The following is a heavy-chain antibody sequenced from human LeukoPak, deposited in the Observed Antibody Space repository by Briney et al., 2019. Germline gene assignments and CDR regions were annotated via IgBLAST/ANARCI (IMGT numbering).Heavy chain of an antibody. CDR1: GYTFTSYY. Sequence: GASVKVSCKASGYTFTSYYMHWVRQAPGQGLEWMGLINPSGGSTSYAQKFQGRVTMTRDTSTSTVYMELSSLRSEDTAVYYCARDSQGDYYDSSGIPYYWGQGTLVTVSS. J-gene: IGHJ4*02. CDR2: INPSGGST. D-gene: IGHD3-22*01. CDR3: ARDSQGDYYDSSGIPYY. V-gene: IGHV1-46*01.